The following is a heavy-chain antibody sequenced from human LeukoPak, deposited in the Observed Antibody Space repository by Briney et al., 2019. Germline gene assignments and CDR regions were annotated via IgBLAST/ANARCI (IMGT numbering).Heavy chain of an antibody. J-gene: IGHJ3*02. CDR3: ASYCSSTGCSIAFDI. CDR2: IYYSGST. CDR1: GGSISSDDYY. V-gene: IGHV4-30-4*08. Sequence: SQTLSLTCTVSGGSISSDDYYWSWIRQPPGKDREWIGYIYYSGSTYYNPSLKSRVTLLVDTSKNQFSMKLSSVTAADTAVYYCASYCSSTGCSIAFDIWGQGTMVTVSS. D-gene: IGHD2-2*01.